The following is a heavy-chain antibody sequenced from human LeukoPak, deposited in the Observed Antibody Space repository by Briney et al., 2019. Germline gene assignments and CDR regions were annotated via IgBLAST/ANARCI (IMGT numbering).Heavy chain of an antibody. CDR2: MNPNSGNT. Sequence: ASVKVSCKASRYTFTSYDINWVRQATGQGLEWMGWMNPNSGNTGYAQKFQGRVTMTRNTSISTAYMELSSLRSEDTAVYYCARGLITIFGVVITGAEGMGVWGQGTTVTVSS. J-gene: IGHJ6*02. CDR3: ARGLITIFGVVITGAEGMGV. CDR1: RYTFTSYD. D-gene: IGHD3-3*01. V-gene: IGHV1-8*01.